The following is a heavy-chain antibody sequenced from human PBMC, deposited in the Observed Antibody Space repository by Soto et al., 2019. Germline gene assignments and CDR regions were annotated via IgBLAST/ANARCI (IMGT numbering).Heavy chain of an antibody. Sequence: QVQLVQSGAEVKKPGSSVKVSCKGSEGAFNTYAISWVRQTPGQGLEWMGGIIPIFGTPNYAQKFQGRVTITADKFTSTAYMELSSLRSEDSAVYYCARDPYDNVWGSHHYYYGMDVWGQGTTVTVSS. CDR3: ARDPYDNVWGSHHYYYGMDV. CDR1: EGAFNTYA. CDR2: IIPIFGTP. J-gene: IGHJ6*02. D-gene: IGHD3-16*01. V-gene: IGHV1-69*14.